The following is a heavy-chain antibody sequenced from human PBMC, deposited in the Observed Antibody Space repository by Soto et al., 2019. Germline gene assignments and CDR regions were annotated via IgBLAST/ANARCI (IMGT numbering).Heavy chain of an antibody. Sequence: ASVKVSCKASGYTFTIYGISWVRQAPGQGLEWMGWISAYNGNTNYAQKLQGRVTMTTDTSTSTAYMELRSLRSDDTAVYYCALTTVTILSVSPGDYWGQGTLVTVSS. CDR3: ALTTVTILSVSPGDY. CDR1: GYTFTIYG. V-gene: IGHV1-18*01. CDR2: ISAYNGNT. J-gene: IGHJ4*02. D-gene: IGHD4-17*01.